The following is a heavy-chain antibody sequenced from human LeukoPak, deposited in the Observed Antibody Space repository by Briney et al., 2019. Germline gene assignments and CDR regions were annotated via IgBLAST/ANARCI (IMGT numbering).Heavy chain of an antibody. J-gene: IGHJ4*02. CDR1: GGSISSGGYY. CDR2: IYYSGCT. D-gene: IGHD6-13*01. Sequence: PSQTLSLTCTVSGGSISSGGYYWSWIRQHPGKGLEWIGYIYYSGCTYYNPSLKSRVTISVDTSKNQFSLKLSSVTAADTAVYYCARDAGEQLAFDYWGQGTLVTVSS. CDR3: ARDAGEQLAFDY. V-gene: IGHV4-31*03.